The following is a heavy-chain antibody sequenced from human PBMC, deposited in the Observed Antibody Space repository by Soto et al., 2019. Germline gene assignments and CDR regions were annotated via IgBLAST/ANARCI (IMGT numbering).Heavy chain of an antibody. J-gene: IGHJ6*02. CDR1: GFNFNSYT. CDR2: ISSSGYI. D-gene: IGHD2-15*01. Sequence: GGSLRLSCAASGFNFNSYTINWARQAPGKRLEWLSSISSSGYIFSTDSVRGRFTISRDNAKNSVYLQINSLRAEVTAVYFCARDCSGGSCYPGMDVWGQGTTVTVSS. V-gene: IGHV3-21*01. CDR3: ARDCSGGSCYPGMDV.